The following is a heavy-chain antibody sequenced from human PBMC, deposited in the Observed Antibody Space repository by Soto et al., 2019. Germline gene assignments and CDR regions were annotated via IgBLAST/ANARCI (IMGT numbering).Heavy chain of an antibody. D-gene: IGHD6-6*01. V-gene: IGHV4-39*01. CDR2: IYYSGST. Sequence: ASETLSLTCTVSGGSISSSSYYWGWIRQPPGKGLEWIGSIYYSGSTYYYPSLKSRVTISVDTSKNQFFLKLSSVTAADTAVYYCARGFRGGIAARLLYYYFDYWGQGTLVTVSS. CDR3: ARGFRGGIAARLLYYYFDY. J-gene: IGHJ4*02. CDR1: GGSISSSSYY.